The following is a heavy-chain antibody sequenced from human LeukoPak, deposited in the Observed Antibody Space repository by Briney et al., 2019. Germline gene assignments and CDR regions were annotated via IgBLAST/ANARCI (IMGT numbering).Heavy chain of an antibody. V-gene: IGHV2-5*01. CDR3: AHRRSYDYVWGSYVWFDP. J-gene: IGHJ5*02. CDR2: IYWSDDK. D-gene: IGHD3-16*01. Sequence: SGPTLVNPTQTLTLTCTFSGFSLSTSGVGVGWIRQPPGKALEWLALIYWSDDKRYSPSLKSRLTITKDTSKNQVVLTMTNMDPVDTATYYCAHRRSYDYVWGSYVWFDPWGQGTLVTVSS. CDR1: GFSLSTSGVG.